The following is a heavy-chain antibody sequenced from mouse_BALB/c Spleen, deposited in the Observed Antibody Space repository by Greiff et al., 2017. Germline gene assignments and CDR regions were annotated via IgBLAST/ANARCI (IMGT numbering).Heavy chain of an antibody. V-gene: IGHV6-6*02. J-gene: IGHJ4*01. CDR1: GFTFSNYW. D-gene: IGHD2-4*01. Sequence: EVQLQQSGGGLVQPGGSMKLSCVASGFTFSNYWMNWVRQSPEKGLEWVAEIRLKSNNYATHYAESVKGRFTISRDDSKSSVYLQMNNLRAEDTGIYYCTDYGAMDYWGQGTSVTVSS. CDR3: TDYGAMDY. CDR2: IRLKSNNYAT.